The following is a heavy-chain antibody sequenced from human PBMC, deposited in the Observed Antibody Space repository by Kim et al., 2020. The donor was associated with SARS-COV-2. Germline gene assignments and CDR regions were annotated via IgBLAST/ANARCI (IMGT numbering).Heavy chain of an antibody. J-gene: IGHJ4*02. Sequence: GGSLRLSCAASGFTFSSYSMNWVRQAPGKGLEWVSSISSSSSYIYYADSVKGRFTISRDNAKNSLYLQMNSLRAEDTAVYYCARGRGRTAYYYGSGSWWGQGTLVTVSS. CDR3: ARGRGRTAYYYGSGSW. V-gene: IGHV3-21*01. D-gene: IGHD3-10*01. CDR2: ISSSSSYI. CDR1: GFTFSSYS.